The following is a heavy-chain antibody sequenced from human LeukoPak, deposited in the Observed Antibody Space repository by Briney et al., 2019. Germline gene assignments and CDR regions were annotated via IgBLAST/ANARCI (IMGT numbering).Heavy chain of an antibody. D-gene: IGHD5-12*01. Sequence: ASVKVSCKASGYSFTGYYMHWVRQAPGQGLEWMGWINPNSGGTNYAQKFQGRVTMTRDTSISTAYMELSRLRSDDTAEYYCARCRVATIDYYYYGMDVWGQGTTVTVSS. CDR2: INPNSGGT. J-gene: IGHJ6*02. CDR1: GYSFTGYY. CDR3: ARCRVATIDYYYYGMDV. V-gene: IGHV1-2*02.